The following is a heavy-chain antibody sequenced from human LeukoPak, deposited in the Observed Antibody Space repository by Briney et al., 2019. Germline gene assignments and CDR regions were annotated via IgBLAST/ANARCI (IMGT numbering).Heavy chain of an antibody. Sequence: GRSLRLSCAASGFSFDDYAIQWVRQAPGKGLEWVSGISWNSGTIGYADSVRGRFTISRDNAKNSLYLQMNSLRVDDTAMYYCAKDMVGSAMTGIDYWGQGTLVTVSS. CDR1: GFSFDDYA. J-gene: IGHJ4*02. V-gene: IGHV3-9*01. D-gene: IGHD1-1*01. CDR3: AKDMVGSAMTGIDY. CDR2: ISWNSGTI.